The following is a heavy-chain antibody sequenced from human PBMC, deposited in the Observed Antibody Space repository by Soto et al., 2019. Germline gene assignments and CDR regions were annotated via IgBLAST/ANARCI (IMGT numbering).Heavy chain of an antibody. V-gene: IGHV3-74*01. D-gene: IGHD2-15*01. CDR2: IKSDGTYT. CDR3: ARTCSGGTCSFDY. J-gene: IGHJ4*02. Sequence: PGGSLRLSCAASGFTFSNSWMHWVRQAPGKGLVWVSRIKSDGTYTNYADSVKGRFTISRDNSENTLYLQMNSLRAEDTAVYYCARTCSGGTCSFDYWGQGTLVTVSS. CDR1: GFTFSNSW.